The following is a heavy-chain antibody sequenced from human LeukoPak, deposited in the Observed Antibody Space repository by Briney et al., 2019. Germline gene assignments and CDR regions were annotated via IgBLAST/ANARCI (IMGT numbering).Heavy chain of an antibody. CDR2: INSDASST. J-gene: IGHJ6*02. CDR1: GFTFSSYW. CDR3: ARDQWLAYYYHGMDV. V-gene: IGHV3-74*01. Sequence: SGGSLRLSCAASGFTFSSYWMHWVRRAPGKGLVWVSRINSDASSTSYADSVKGRFSIARDNAENSLYLQMNSLRAEDTAIYYCARDQWLAYYYHGMDVWGQGTTVTVSS. D-gene: IGHD6-19*01.